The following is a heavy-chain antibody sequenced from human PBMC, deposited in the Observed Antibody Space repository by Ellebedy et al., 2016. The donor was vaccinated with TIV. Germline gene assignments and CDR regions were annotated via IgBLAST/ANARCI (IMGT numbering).Heavy chain of an antibody. V-gene: IGHV3-7*01. J-gene: IGHJ5*02. CDR3: ARARRGWFDP. CDR1: GFIFGNYF. D-gene: IGHD3-16*01. Sequence: GESLKISCATSGFIFGNYFMNWVRQAPGKGLEWVANINQDGSAKYYVDSVKGRFTISRDNAKNSLYMQMNSLRAGDTAVYYCARARRGWFDPWGQGTLVTVSS. CDR2: INQDGSAK.